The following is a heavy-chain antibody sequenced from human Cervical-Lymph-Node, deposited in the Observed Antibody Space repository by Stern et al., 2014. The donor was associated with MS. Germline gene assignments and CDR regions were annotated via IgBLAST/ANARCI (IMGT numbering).Heavy chain of an antibody. CDR2: IGTAGDT. Sequence: VQLVESGGGLVQPGGSLRLSCAASGFTFSSYDMHWVRQATGKGLEWVSAIGTAGDTYYPGSVKGRFTISRENAKNSLYLQMNSLRAGDTAVYYCARDVGDGYFDCWGQGTLVTVSS. CDR1: GFTFSSYD. V-gene: IGHV3-13*01. CDR3: ARDVGDGYFDC. J-gene: IGHJ4*02. D-gene: IGHD5-24*01.